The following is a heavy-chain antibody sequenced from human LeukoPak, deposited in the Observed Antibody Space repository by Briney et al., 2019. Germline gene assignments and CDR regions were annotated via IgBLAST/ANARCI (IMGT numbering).Heavy chain of an antibody. D-gene: IGHD3-10*01. CDR2: INSDGSST. CDR1: GFTFSSYW. J-gene: IGHJ4*02. Sequence: GGSLRLSCAASGFTFSSYWMHWVRQAPGKGLVWVSRINSDGSSTNYADSVKGRFTISRDNVKNTLYLQMNSLRAEDTAVYYCARIAGHPLAISRYYYGSGSYYNGYRYFDYWGQGTLVTVSS. V-gene: IGHV3-74*01. CDR3: ARIAGHPLAISRYYYGSGSYYNGYRYFDY.